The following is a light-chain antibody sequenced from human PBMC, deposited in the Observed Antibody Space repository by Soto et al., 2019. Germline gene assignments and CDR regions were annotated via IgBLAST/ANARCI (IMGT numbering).Light chain of an antibody. Sequence: VMTQSPTTLSVSPGERATLSCRASHSVGSNLAWYQQNPGQAPRLLIYGASTRATGVPARFSGSGSATQFTLNISSLQYEDFGFYYCQQYKQWPVAFGGGTKVEIK. V-gene: IGKV3-15*01. CDR1: HSVGSN. CDR2: GAS. J-gene: IGKJ4*01. CDR3: QQYKQWPVA.